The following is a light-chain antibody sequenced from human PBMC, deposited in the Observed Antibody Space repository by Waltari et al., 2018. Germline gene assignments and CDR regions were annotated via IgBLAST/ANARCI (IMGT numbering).Light chain of an antibody. Sequence: SALTPPDPVPGPPGPSTTTPCHGTTRTIGIHNTVPWSQQHPGKAPKHMIYEVSKRPSWVSNRFSGSKSGNSASLTISGLQAEDEADYYCCSYAGSSTLDVVFGGGTKLTVL. CDR1: TRTIGIHNT. CDR2: EVS. CDR3: CSYAGSSTLDVV. V-gene: IGLV2-23*02. J-gene: IGLJ2*01.